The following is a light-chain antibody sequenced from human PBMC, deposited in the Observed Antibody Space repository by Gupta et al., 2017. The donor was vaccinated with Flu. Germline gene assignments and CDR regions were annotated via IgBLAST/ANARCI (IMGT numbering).Light chain of an antibody. V-gene: IGKV1-12*01. CDR2: AAS. CDR1: QIIAAW. J-gene: IGKJ4*01. Sequence: RDRVTITCRTRQIIAAWINWYQQKPGKAPKILIHAASTKPSDVPARFRGGGSGAEYMLTISSLQPEDSGTYYCQRANTFPLSFGGGTKVEN. CDR3: QRANTFPLS.